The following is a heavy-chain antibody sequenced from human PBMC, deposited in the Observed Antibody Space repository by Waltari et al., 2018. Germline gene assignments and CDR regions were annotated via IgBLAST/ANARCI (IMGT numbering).Heavy chain of an antibody. Sequence: QVQLQESGPGLVKPSETLSLTCTAPGGSLSSSYSSWIRQPPGKGLEWIGYIYYSGSTNYNPSLKSRVTISVDTSKNQFSLKLSSVTAADTAVYYCARVDDLGGMDVWGQGTTVTVSS. J-gene: IGHJ6*02. V-gene: IGHV4-59*01. D-gene: IGHD3-10*01. CDR3: ARVDDLGGMDV. CDR2: IYYSGST. CDR1: GGSLSSSY.